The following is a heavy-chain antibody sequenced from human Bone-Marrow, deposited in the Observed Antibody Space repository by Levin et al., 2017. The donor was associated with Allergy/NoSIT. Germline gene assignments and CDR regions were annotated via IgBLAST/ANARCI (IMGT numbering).Heavy chain of an antibody. Sequence: GESLKISCIASGFTFDNKWLHWVRQVPGKGLVWVSRINHDASITTYADSVRGRFTISRDNAKSTLYLQMNSLRVDDTAVYYCARAQWLADDAFDIWGQGALVTVSS. J-gene: IGHJ3*02. CDR2: INHDASIT. V-gene: IGHV3-74*01. D-gene: IGHD6-19*01. CDR1: GFTFDNKW. CDR3: ARAQWLADDAFDI.